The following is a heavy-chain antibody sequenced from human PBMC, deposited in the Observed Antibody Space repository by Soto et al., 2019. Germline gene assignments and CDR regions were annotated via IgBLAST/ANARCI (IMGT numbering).Heavy chain of an antibody. CDR2: MNPNSGNT. CDR1: GYTFTSYD. V-gene: IGHV1-8*01. J-gene: IGHJ6*02. Sequence: ASVKVSCKASGYTFTSYDINWVRQATGQGLEWMGWMNPNSGNTGYAQKFQGRVTMTRNTSISTAYMELSSLRSEDTALYYCARDLDYYGSGSQYYYYYYGMDVWGQ. D-gene: IGHD3-10*01. CDR3: ARDLDYYGSGSQYYYYYYGMDV.